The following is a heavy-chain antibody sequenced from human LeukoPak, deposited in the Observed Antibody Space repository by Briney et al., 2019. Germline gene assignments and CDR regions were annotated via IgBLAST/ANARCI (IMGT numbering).Heavy chain of an antibody. V-gene: IGHV3-23*01. J-gene: IGHJ4*02. CDR3: ASRYCSGGSCYNRYYFDY. D-gene: IGHD2-15*01. CDR1: GFTFGNYA. CDR2: ITGSGGSA. Sequence: PGGSLRLSCAASGFTFGNYAMSWVRQAPGKGLEWVSAITGSGGSAYYADSVKGRFTISRDNSKNTLYLQMNSLRAEDTAIYYCASRYCSGGSCYNRYYFDYWGQGTLVTVSS.